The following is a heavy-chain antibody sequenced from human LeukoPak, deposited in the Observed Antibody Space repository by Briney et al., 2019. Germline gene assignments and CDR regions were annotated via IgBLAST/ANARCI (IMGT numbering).Heavy chain of an antibody. CDR2: IYYSGST. Sequence: PSETLSLTCTVSGGSISSSSYYWGWIRQPPGKGLEWIGSIYYSGSTYYNPSLKSRVTISVDTSKNQFSLKLSSVTAADTAVYYCARPSTYYDFWSGTSGFDYWGQGTLVTVSS. D-gene: IGHD3-3*01. CDR3: ARPSTYYDFWSGTSGFDY. J-gene: IGHJ4*02. V-gene: IGHV4-39*01. CDR1: GGSISSSSYY.